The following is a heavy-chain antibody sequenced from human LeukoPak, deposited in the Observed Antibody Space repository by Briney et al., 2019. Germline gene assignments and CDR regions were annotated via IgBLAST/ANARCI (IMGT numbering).Heavy chain of an antibody. CDR1: GGSISSGGYS. D-gene: IGHD6-13*01. V-gene: IGHV4-30-2*01. CDR2: IYHSGST. J-gene: IGHJ4*02. Sequence: PSETLSLTCAVSGGSISSGGYSWSWIRQPPGKGLEWIVFIYHSGSTYYNPSLKSRVTISVDGSKNQFSLKLSSVTAADTAVYYCARGIATSRNYFDYWGQGTLVTVSS. CDR3: ARGIATSRNYFDY.